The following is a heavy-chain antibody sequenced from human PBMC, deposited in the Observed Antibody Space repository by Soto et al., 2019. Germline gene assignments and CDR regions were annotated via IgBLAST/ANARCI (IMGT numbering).Heavy chain of an antibody. CDR3: ARSQDITIFGVVITYYGMDV. Sequence: SETLSLTCAVYGGSFSGYYWSWIRQPPGKGLEWIGEINHSGSTNYNPSLKSRVTISVDTSKNQFSLKLSSVTAADTAVYYCARSQDITIFGVVITYYGMDVWGQGTTVTV. V-gene: IGHV4-34*01. D-gene: IGHD3-3*01. J-gene: IGHJ6*02. CDR2: INHSGST. CDR1: GGSFSGYY.